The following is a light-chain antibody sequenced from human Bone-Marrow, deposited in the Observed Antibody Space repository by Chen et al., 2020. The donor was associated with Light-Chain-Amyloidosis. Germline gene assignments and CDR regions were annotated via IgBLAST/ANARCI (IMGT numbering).Light chain of an antibody. CDR1: VLPTKY. CDR2: RDT. J-gene: IGLJ2*01. Sequence: SYELTQPPPVSVSPGQTARINCPGDVLPTKYAYWYQQKPGQAPVLVIHRDTERPSGISERFSGSSSGTTATLTISGVQAEDEADYHCQSADSSGTYEVIFGGVTKLTVL. V-gene: IGLV3-25*03. CDR3: QSADSSGTYEVI.